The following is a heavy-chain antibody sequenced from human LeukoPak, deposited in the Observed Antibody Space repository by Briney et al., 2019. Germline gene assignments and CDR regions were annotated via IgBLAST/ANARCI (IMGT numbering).Heavy chain of an antibody. V-gene: IGHV4-39*01. D-gene: IGHD4-11*01. CDR3: ARRNYYLDY. Sequence: SETLSLTCTVSGGSISSSSYYWGWIRQPPGKGLEWIGSIYYSGSTYYNPSLKSRVTISVDTSKNQFSLKLSSVTAADTAVYYCARRNYYLDYWGQGTLVTVSS. CDR2: IYYSGST. CDR1: GGSISSSSYY. J-gene: IGHJ4*02.